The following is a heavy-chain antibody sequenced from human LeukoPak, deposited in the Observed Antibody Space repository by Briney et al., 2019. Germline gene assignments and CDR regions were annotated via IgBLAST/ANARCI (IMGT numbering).Heavy chain of an antibody. CDR2: IYTSGTT. Sequence: SETLSLTCTVSGGSISSGSYYWGWIRQPAGKGLEWIGRIYTSGTTNYNPSLKSRVTISVDTSKNQFSLKLSSVTAADTAVCYCARINAALAATPYPFDYWGQGTLVTVSS. CDR1: GGSISSGSYY. J-gene: IGHJ4*02. CDR3: ARINAALAATPYPFDY. V-gene: IGHV4-61*02. D-gene: IGHD2-15*01.